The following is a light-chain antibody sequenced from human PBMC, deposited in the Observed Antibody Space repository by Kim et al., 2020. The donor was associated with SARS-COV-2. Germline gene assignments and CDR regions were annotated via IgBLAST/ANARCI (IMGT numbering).Light chain of an antibody. CDR3: NSRDSSGYHLV. Sequence: SSELTQDPAVSVALGQTVRITCQGDSLRSYYASWXQQKPGQAPVLVIYGKNNRPSGIPDRFSGSSSGNTASLTITGAQAEDEADYYFNSRDSSGYHLVFG. J-gene: IGLJ2*01. CDR2: GKN. V-gene: IGLV3-19*01. CDR1: SLRSYY.